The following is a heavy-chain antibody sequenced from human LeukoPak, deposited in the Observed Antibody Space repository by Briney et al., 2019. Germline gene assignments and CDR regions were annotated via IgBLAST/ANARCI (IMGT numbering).Heavy chain of an antibody. CDR2: INSDGSTT. D-gene: IGHD3-16*02. Sequence: GGSLRLSCVVSGFTFSNYGINWVRQAPGKGLVWVSRINSDGSTTSYADSVKGRFTISRDNAKNTLYLQMNSLRADDTAVYYCARDAGSLAYWGQGTLVTVSS. V-gene: IGHV3-74*01. CDR1: GFTFSNYG. J-gene: IGHJ4*02. CDR3: ARDAGSLAY.